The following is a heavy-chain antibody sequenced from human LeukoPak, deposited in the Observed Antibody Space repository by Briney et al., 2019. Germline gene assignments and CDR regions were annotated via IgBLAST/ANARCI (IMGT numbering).Heavy chain of an antibody. J-gene: IGHJ1*01. CDR1: GYTFTGYY. D-gene: IGHD2-15*01. Sequence: ASVKVSCTASGYTFTGYYMHWVRQAPGQGLEWMGWINPNSGGTNYAQKFQGRVTMTRDTSISTAYMELSRLRSDDTAVYYCARYGSARYCSGGSCYYFQHWGQGTLVTVSS. V-gene: IGHV1-2*02. CDR2: INPNSGGT. CDR3: ARYGSARYCSGGSCYYFQH.